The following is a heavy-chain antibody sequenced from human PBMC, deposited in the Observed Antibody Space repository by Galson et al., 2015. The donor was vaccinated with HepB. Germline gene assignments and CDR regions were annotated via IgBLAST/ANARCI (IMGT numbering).Heavy chain of an antibody. Sequence: SVKVSCKASGYSFTTYYIHWVRQAPGQGLEWMGIINPSADTTSYAEKFQGRVSMTRDTSTTTVSMELSSLRSEDTAVYYCARDLRMNEWELPDYWGQGTLVIVSS. D-gene: IGHD1-26*01. CDR3: ARDLRMNEWELPDY. J-gene: IGHJ4*02. V-gene: IGHV1-46*03. CDR1: GYSFTTYY. CDR2: INPSADTT.